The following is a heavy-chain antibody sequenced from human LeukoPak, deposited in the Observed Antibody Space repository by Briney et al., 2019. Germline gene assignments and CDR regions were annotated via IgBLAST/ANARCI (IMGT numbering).Heavy chain of an antibody. Sequence: PWGSLRLSCAASGFTFSSYSMNWVRQAPGKGLEWVSYISSSSSTIYYADSVKGRFTISRDNAKNSLYLQMNSLRAEDTAVYYCAREGSSSWGTNWFDPWGQGILVTVSS. V-gene: IGHV3-48*01. CDR2: ISSSSSTI. CDR1: GFTFSSYS. J-gene: IGHJ5*02. CDR3: AREGSSSWGTNWFDP. D-gene: IGHD6-13*01.